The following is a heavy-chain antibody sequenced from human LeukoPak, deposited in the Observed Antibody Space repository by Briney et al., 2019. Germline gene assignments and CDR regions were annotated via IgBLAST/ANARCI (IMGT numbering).Heavy chain of an antibody. CDR3: ARDSPTFDI. Sequence: GGSLRLSCAASGFAFNTYAMTWVRQAPGKGLEWISAISGSGGSTYYADPVKGRFTISRDNSKNTLYLQMNSLRAKDTAIYYCARDSPTFDIWGQGTMVTVSS. CDR2: ISGSGGST. J-gene: IGHJ3*02. CDR1: GFAFNTYA. V-gene: IGHV3-23*01.